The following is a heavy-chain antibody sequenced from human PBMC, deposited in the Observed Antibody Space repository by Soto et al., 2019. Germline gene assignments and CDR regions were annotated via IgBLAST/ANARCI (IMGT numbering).Heavy chain of an antibody. CDR1: GGSVSDKTYY. J-gene: IGHJ4*02. V-gene: IGHV4-61*01. CDR2: IYYSGTT. Sequence: ETLSLTCSVSGGSVSDKTYYWSWIRQSPGKGLEWIGYIYYSGTTNYNPSLKSRVTISVDTSKNQFSLRLDSVTAADTALYYCARTTAVPNTLRSRYYFDYWGQGTLVTVSS. CDR3: ARTTAVPNTLRSRYYFDY. D-gene: IGHD4-17*01.